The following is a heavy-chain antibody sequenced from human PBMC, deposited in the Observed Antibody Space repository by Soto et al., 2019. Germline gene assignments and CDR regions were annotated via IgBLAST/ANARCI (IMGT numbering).Heavy chain of an antibody. Sequence: GASVKVSCKASGYTFTSYGISWVRQAPGQGLEWMGWISAYNGNTNYAQKLQGRVTMTTDTSTSTAYMELRSLRSDDTAVYYRARPYYYDSSGHWWLAYWGQGSLVTVSS. D-gene: IGHD3-22*01. V-gene: IGHV1-18*01. CDR2: ISAYNGNT. CDR1: GYTFTSYG. J-gene: IGHJ4*02. CDR3: ARPYYYDSSGHWWLAY.